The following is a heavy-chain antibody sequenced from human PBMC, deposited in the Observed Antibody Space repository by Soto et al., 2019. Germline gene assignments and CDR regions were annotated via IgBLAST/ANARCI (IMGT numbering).Heavy chain of an antibody. Sequence: GGSLRLSCAASGFTFSSYAMSWVRQAPGKGLEWVSAISGSGGSTYYADSVKGRFTISRDNSKNTLYLQMNSLRAEDTAVYYCAKGAYCGGDCYSFVWYNWFDPWGQGTLVTVSS. CDR1: GFTFSSYA. V-gene: IGHV3-23*01. J-gene: IGHJ5*02. CDR3: AKGAYCGGDCYSFVWYNWFDP. D-gene: IGHD2-21*02. CDR2: ISGSGGST.